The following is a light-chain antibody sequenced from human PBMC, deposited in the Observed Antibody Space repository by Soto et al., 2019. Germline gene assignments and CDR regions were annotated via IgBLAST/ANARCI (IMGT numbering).Light chain of an antibody. Sequence: DIQMARSPWSVSASVGERVTLTCRASRRISTWLAWYQQKPGKAPKILIYAASTLQSGVPSRFSGSGSGTDFTLTISCLQSEDFATYYCQQYYSYPQTFGQGTKVDI. J-gene: IGKJ1*01. CDR3: QQYYSYPQT. V-gene: IGKV1D-16*01. CDR1: RRISTW. CDR2: AAS.